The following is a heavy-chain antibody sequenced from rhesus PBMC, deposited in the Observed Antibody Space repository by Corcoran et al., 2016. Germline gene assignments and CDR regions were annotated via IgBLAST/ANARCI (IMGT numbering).Heavy chain of an antibody. CDR2: INSKGTIT. CDR1: GGSITSAYYF. J-gene: IGHJ4*01. D-gene: IGHD6-13*01. V-gene: IGHV4S12*01. Sequence: QVQLQESGPGVVKPSETLSLTCAVSGGSITSAYYFWSWIRQPPGKGLEWIGGINSKGTITNSTPSLNSLVPISKDTSKNLLSLKLTSVTAADAAVYYCARNGRGSSWSYYFDYWGQGVLVTVSS. CDR3: ARNGRGSSWSYYFDY.